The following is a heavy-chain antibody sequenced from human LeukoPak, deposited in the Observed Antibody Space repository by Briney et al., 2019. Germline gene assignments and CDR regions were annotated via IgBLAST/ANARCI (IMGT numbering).Heavy chain of an antibody. CDR3: ARERLDRNWFDP. V-gene: IGHV1-2*02. CDR1: GYTFTGYY. CDR2: INPNSGGT. D-gene: IGHD5-12*01. Sequence: ASVKVSCKASGYTFTGYYMHWVRQAPGQGLEWMGWINPNSGGTNYAQKFQGRVTMTRDTSISTAYMELSRLRSDDTAVYYCARERLDRNWFDPWGQGTLVTVSS. J-gene: IGHJ5*02.